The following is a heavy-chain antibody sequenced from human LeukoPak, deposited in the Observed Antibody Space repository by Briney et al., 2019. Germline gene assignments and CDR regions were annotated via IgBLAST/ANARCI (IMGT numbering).Heavy chain of an antibody. CDR3: ANRIAVAGTVY. Sequence: GGSLRLSCTTSGFTFSSYAMSWVRQAPGKGLEWVSAISGSGGSTYYADSVKGRFTISRDNSKNTLYLQMNSLRAEDTAVYYCANRIAVAGTVYWGQGTLVTVSS. CDR1: GFTFSSYA. V-gene: IGHV3-23*01. CDR2: ISGSGGST. D-gene: IGHD6-19*01. J-gene: IGHJ4*02.